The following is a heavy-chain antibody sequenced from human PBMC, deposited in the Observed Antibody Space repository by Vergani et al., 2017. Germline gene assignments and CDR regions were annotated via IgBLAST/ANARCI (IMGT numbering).Heavy chain of an antibody. CDR3: ARSNDFWSGYYYRGFDY. D-gene: IGHD3-3*01. V-gene: IGHV5-51*01. CDR1: GYSFTSYW. J-gene: IGHJ4*02. Sequence: EVQLVPSGAEVKKPGESLTISCKGSGYSFTSYWIGWVRQMPGKGLEWMGIIYPGDSDTRYSPSFQGKVTNSADKSISTAYLQWSSLKASDTAMYYCARSNDFWSGYYYRGFDYWGQGTLVTVSS. CDR2: IYPGDSDT.